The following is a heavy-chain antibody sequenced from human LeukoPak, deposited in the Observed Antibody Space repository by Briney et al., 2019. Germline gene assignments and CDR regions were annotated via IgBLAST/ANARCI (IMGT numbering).Heavy chain of an antibody. CDR3: TPANGDY. CDR2: IRSKAYGGTT. J-gene: IGHJ4*02. Sequence: PGGSLRLSCTASGFTFGDYAMSWVRQAPGKGLEWVGFIRSKAYGGTTEYAPSVKGRFTISRDDSKSIAYLQMNSLKTEDTAVYYCTPANGDYWGQGTLVTVSS. V-gene: IGHV3-49*04. D-gene: IGHD1-1*01. CDR1: GFTFGDYA.